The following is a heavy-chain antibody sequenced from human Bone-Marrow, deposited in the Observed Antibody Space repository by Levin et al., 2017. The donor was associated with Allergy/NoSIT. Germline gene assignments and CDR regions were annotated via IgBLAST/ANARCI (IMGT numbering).Heavy chain of an antibody. CDR3: ARGRSYYDSSGYIY. Sequence: PGESLKISCAASGFTFSSYWMHWVRQAPGKGLVWVSRINSDGSSTSYADSVKGRFTISRDNAKNTLYLQMNSLRAEDTAVYYCARGRSYYDSSGYIYWGQGTLVTVSS. CDR1: GFTFSSYW. CDR2: INSDGSST. J-gene: IGHJ4*02. V-gene: IGHV3-74*01. D-gene: IGHD3-22*01.